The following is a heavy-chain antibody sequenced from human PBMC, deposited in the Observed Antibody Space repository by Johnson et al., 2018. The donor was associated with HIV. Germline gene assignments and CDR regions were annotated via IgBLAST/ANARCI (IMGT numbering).Heavy chain of an antibody. D-gene: IGHD6-19*01. V-gene: IGHV3-20*04. CDR1: GFIFDDYG. CDR2: INWNGGST. J-gene: IGHJ3*02. Sequence: VQLVESGGGVVQPGRSLRLSCAASGFIFDDYGMSWVRQAPGKGLEWVSGINWNGGSTGYAASVKGRFTIARDNAKNSLYLQMNSLRAEDTAFYYCARDPPGATGIPVAEDAFDIWGQGTMVTVSS. CDR3: ARDPPGATGIPVAEDAFDI.